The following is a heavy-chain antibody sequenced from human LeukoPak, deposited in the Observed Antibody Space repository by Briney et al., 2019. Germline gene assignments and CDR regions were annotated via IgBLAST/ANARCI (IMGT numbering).Heavy chain of an antibody. CDR2: ISGSGGST. D-gene: IGHD2-2*01. V-gene: IGHV3-23*01. CDR1: GLSVSSNF. J-gene: IGHJ2*01. Sequence: PGGSLRLSCAATGLSVSSNFMSWVRQAPGKGLEWVSAISGSGGSTYYADSVKGRFTISRDNSKNTLYLQMNSLRAEDTAVYYCAKELRVVPAAYFDLWRCGTLVTVSS. CDR3: AKELRVVPAAYFDL.